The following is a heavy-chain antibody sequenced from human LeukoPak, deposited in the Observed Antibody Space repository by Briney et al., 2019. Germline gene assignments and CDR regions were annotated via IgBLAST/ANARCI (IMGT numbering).Heavy chain of an antibody. J-gene: IGHJ4*02. CDR3: ARDSPFGFY. D-gene: IGHD3-10*01. Sequence: GGSLRLSCAASGFTFSDYWMSWVRQAPGKGLEWVANIKQDGSERNYVDSVKGRFIISRDNAKNSLYLQMNSLRAEDTAVYYCARDSPFGFYWGQGTLVTVSS. CDR1: GFTFSDYW. V-gene: IGHV3-7*01. CDR2: IKQDGSER.